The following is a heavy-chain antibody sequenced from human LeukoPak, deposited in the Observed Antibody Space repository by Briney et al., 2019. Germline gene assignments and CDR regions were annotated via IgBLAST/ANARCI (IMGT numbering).Heavy chain of an antibody. CDR3: AKDRRLAAFDY. CDR2: ITGRGEHI. V-gene: IGHV3-23*01. CDR1: GFTFSSYG. Sequence: GGSLRLSCTASGFTFSSYGMNWVRQAPGKGLEWVSGITGRGEHIFYAGSVKGRFTISRDNSKNTLYLQMNSLRAEDAAVYYCAKDRRLAAFDYGGQGTLVTVSS. J-gene: IGHJ4*02. D-gene: IGHD6-25*01.